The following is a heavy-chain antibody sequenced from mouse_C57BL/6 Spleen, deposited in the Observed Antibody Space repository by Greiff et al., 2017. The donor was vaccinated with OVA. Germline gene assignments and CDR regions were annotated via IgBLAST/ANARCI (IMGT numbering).Heavy chain of an antibody. CDR3: ARESLGYFDY. CDR2: ISGGGGNT. D-gene: IGHD6-2*01. J-gene: IGHJ2*01. Sequence: EVNLVESGGGLVKPGGSLKLSCAASGFTFSSYTMSWVRQTPEKRLEWVATISGGGGNTYYPDSVKGRFTISRDNAKNTLYLQMSSLRSEDTALYYCARESLGYFDYWGQGTTLTVSS. V-gene: IGHV5-9*01. CDR1: GFTFSSYT.